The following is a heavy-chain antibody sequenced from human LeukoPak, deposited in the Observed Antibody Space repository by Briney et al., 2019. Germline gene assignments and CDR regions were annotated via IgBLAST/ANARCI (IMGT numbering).Heavy chain of an antibody. CDR2: FDTEDGET. D-gene: IGHD2-21*02. CDR1: GYTLTELS. J-gene: IGHJ4*02. CDR3: ATVRRYCGGDCTLGYYFDY. V-gene: IGHV1-24*01. Sequence: ASVKVSCKVSGYTLTELSMHWVRQAPGKGLEWMGGFDTEDGETIYAQKFQGRVTMSEDTSTDTAYMELSSLRSEDTAVYYCATVRRYCGGDCTLGYYFDYWGQGTLVTVSS.